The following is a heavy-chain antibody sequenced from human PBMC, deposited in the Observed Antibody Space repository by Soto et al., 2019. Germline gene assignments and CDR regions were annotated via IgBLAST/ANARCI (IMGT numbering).Heavy chain of an antibody. D-gene: IGHD3-22*01. J-gene: IGHJ6*02. Sequence: GESLKISCKGSGYSFTSYWIGWVRQMPGKGLEWMGIIYPGDSDTRYSPSFQGQVTISADKSISTAYLQWSSLKASDTAMYYCARGADYYDSSGYYSGDYYYGMDVWGQGTTVTVSS. V-gene: IGHV5-51*01. CDR2: IYPGDSDT. CDR3: ARGADYYDSSGYYSGDYYYGMDV. CDR1: GYSFTSYW.